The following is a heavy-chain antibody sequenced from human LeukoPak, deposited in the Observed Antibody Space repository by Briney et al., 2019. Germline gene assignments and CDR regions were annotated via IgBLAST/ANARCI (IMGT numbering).Heavy chain of an antibody. Sequence: PGGSLRLSCAASGFTVSSNHMSWVRQAPGKGLEWVSIIYSGGSTHYADSVKGRFTISRDNSKNTLYLQMNSLRAEDTAVYYCARGLNYYDNSGYYVYWGQGTLVTVSS. CDR2: IYSGGST. V-gene: IGHV3-66*01. J-gene: IGHJ4*02. CDR3: ARGLNYYDNSGYYVY. D-gene: IGHD3-22*01. CDR1: GFTVSSNH.